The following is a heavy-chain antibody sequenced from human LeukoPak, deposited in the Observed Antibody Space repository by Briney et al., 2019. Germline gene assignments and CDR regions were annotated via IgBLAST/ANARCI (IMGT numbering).Heavy chain of an antibody. J-gene: IGHJ4*02. Sequence: KPSETLSLTCAVYGGSFSGYYWSWIRQPPGKGLEWIGEINHSGSTNYNPSLKSRVTISVDTSKNQFPLKLSSVTAADTAVYYCARRRATVTTGFDYWGQGTLVTVSS. CDR1: GGSFSGYY. CDR3: ARRRATVTTGFDY. V-gene: IGHV4-34*01. CDR2: INHSGST. D-gene: IGHD4-17*01.